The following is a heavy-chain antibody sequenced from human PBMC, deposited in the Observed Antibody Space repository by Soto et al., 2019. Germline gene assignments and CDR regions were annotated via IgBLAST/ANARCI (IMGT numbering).Heavy chain of an antibody. CDR3: ARRGDLRGFTNSIAARPFWYFDL. V-gene: IGHV5-51*01. Sequence: EVQLVQSEAEVKKPGESLKISCKGSGYSFTSYWIGWVRQMPGRGLEWMGIIYPGDSDTRYSPSFQGQVTISADKSISTAYLQWSSLKASDTAMYYCARRGDLRGFTNSIAARPFWYFDLWGRGTLVTVSS. CDR1: GYSFTSYW. CDR2: IYPGDSDT. J-gene: IGHJ2*01. D-gene: IGHD6-6*01.